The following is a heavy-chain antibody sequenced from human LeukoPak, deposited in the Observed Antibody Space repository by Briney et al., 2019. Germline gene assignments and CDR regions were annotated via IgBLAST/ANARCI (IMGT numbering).Heavy chain of an antibody. Sequence: PGWSLRLSCAASGFTFDDYAMHWVRQAPGKGLEWASSISWNSGYIGYADSVKGRFTISRDNAKNSLYLQMTSLRTEDMALYYCAKGDYSRWYYFDNWGQGTLVTVSS. V-gene: IGHV3-9*03. CDR1: GFTFDDYA. CDR2: ISWNSGYI. D-gene: IGHD6-13*01. J-gene: IGHJ4*02. CDR3: AKGDYSRWYYFDN.